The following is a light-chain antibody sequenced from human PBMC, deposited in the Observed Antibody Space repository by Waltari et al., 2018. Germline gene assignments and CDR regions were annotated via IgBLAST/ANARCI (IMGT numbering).Light chain of an antibody. CDR1: QSLLHSNGNIY. CDR2: LGS. V-gene: IGKV2-28*01. J-gene: IGKJ4*01. CDR3: MQTLQTPLT. Sequence: DIVMTQSPLSLPVTPGEPASIPCRSSQSLLHSNGNIYLDWYLQKPGQSPRLLIYLGSNRASGVPDRFSGSGSGTDFTLKISRVEAEDVGVYYCMQTLQTPLTFGGGTKVEIK.